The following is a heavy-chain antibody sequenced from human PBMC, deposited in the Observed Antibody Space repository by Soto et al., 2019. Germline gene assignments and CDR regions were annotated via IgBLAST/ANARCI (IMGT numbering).Heavy chain of an antibody. Sequence: GASVKVSCKASGYTFTGYYMHWVRQAPGQGLEWMGWINPNSGDTNHAQKFQGRVTMTRDTSITTAYMELSRLRSDDTAVFYCARGNDYGDSQFDYWGQGTLVTVSS. CDR2: INPNSGDT. CDR1: GYTFTGYY. D-gene: IGHD4-17*01. V-gene: IGHV1-2*02. J-gene: IGHJ4*02. CDR3: ARGNDYGDSQFDY.